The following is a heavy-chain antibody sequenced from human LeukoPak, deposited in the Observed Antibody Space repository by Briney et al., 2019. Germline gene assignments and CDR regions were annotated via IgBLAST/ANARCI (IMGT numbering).Heavy chain of an antibody. J-gene: IGHJ4*02. CDR1: GGSFSGHY. CDR2: INHSGST. V-gene: IGHV4-34*01. Sequence: PSETLSLTCAVYGGSFSGHYWSWIRQPPGKGLEWIGEINHSGSTNYNPSLKSRVTISVDTSKNQFSLKLSSVTAADTAVYYCARGHRGYNRSYYFDYWGQGTLVTVSS. CDR3: ARGHRGYNRSYYFDY. D-gene: IGHD5-24*01.